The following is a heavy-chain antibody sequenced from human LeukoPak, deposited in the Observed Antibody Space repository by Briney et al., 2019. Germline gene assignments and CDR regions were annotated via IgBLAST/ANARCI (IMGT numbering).Heavy chain of an antibody. V-gene: IGHV3-33*01. CDR1: GFTFCSYG. Sequence: GGSLRLSCAASGFTFCSYGMHWVRQAPGKGLEWVAVIWYDGTIKYYADSVKGGFTISRDSSKNTLYLQMTSLRAEDTAVFYCAREAPTVDYYFGMDVWGQGTTVTVSS. D-gene: IGHD2-15*01. CDR3: AREAPTVDYYFGMDV. CDR2: IWYDGTIK. J-gene: IGHJ6*02.